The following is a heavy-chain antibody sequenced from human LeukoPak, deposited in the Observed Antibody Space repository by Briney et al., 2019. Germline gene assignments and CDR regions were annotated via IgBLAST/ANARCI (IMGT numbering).Heavy chain of an antibody. J-gene: IGHJ4*02. CDR1: GFTFTHYA. V-gene: IGHV3-30*03. D-gene: IGHD3-3*01. Sequence: GSLRLSCVASGFTFTHYAMHWVRQAPGKGLEWVAVISYDGKNKYYGDSVKGRFTISRDSSRNTLYLQVNSLRVEDTAVYYCARDSTIFAVRMIDYWGQGTPVTVSS. CDR3: ARDSTIFAVRMIDY. CDR2: ISYDGKNK.